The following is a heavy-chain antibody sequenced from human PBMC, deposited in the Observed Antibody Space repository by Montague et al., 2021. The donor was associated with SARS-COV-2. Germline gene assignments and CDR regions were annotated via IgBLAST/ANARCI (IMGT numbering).Heavy chain of an antibody. Sequence: PALVKPTQTLTLTCTFSGFSLSPSGVGVGWIRQPPGKALEWLALIYWDDDKRYSPSLKSRLTITKDTSKNQVVLTMANMDPVDTATYYCAHYYYDSSGVDYWGRGTLVTVSS. CDR1: GFSLSPSGVG. CDR2: IYWDDDK. J-gene: IGHJ4*02. D-gene: IGHD3-22*01. V-gene: IGHV2-5*02. CDR3: AHYYYDSSGVDY.